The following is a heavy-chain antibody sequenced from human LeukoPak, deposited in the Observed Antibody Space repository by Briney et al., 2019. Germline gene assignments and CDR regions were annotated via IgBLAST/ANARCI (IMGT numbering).Heavy chain of an antibody. CDR1: GGSISSYY. CDR2: IYTSGST. Sequence: SETLSLTCTVSGGSISSYYWSWIRQPAGKGLEWIGRIYTSGSTNYNPSLKSRVTMSVDTSKNQFSLKLSSVTAADTAVYYCAREKYYYGSGSYNEFDYWGQGTLVTVSS. J-gene: IGHJ4*02. CDR3: AREKYYYGSGSYNEFDY. V-gene: IGHV4-4*07. D-gene: IGHD3-10*01.